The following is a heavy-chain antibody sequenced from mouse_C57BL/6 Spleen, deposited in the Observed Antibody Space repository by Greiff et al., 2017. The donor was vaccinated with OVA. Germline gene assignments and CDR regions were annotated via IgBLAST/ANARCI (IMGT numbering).Heavy chain of an antibody. CDR2: INPNNGGT. V-gene: IGHV1-26*01. Sequence: VQLQQSGPELVKPGASVKISCKASGYTFTDYYMNWVKQSHGKSLEWIGDINPNNGGTSYNQKFKGKATLTVDKSSSTAYMELRSLTSEDSAVYYCARGVYGNYYFDYWGQGTTLTVSS. CDR3: ARGVYGNYYFDY. J-gene: IGHJ2*01. CDR1: GYTFTDYY. D-gene: IGHD2-1*01.